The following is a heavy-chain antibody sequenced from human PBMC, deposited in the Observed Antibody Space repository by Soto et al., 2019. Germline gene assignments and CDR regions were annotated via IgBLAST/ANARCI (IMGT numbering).Heavy chain of an antibody. Sequence: GASVKVSCKASGYTFTSYDINWVRQATGQGLERMGWMNTNSGNTVYAQNLQGRVTMTTDTSARIAYMQLRSLTPDDTAVYFCAREGFYAGSGKYSYGYSPPRYYGMDVWGQGTTVTVSS. CDR2: MNTNSGNT. CDR3: AREGFYAGSGKYSYGYSPPRYYGMDV. D-gene: IGHD5-18*01. J-gene: IGHJ6*02. CDR1: GYTFTSYD. V-gene: IGHV1-8*01.